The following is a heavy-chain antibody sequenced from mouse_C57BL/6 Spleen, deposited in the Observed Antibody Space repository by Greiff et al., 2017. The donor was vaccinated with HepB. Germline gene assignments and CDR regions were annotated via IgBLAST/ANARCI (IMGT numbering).Heavy chain of an antibody. J-gene: IGHJ2*01. D-gene: IGHD3-2*02. CDR2: IYPRSGNT. CDR3: ARERGDSSGYVSYDY. V-gene: IGHV1-81*01. CDR1: GYTFTSYG. Sequence: VQGVESGAELARPGASVKLSCKASGYTFTSYGISWVKQRTGQGLEWIGEIYPRSGNTYYNEKFKGKATLTADKSSSTAYMELRSLTSEDSAVYFGARERGDSSGYVSYDYWGQGTTLTVSS.